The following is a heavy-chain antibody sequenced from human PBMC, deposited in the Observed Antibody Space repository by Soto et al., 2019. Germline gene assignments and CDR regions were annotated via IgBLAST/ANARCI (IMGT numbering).Heavy chain of an antibody. CDR2: ISYDGSNK. CDR1: GFTFSSYA. D-gene: IGHD6-13*01. Sequence: QPGGSLRLSCAASGFTFSSYAMHWVRQAPGKGLEWVAVISYDGSNKYYADSVKGRFTISRDNSKNTLYLQMNSLRAEDTAVYYCARSLIAAAGTFDYWGQGILVTVSS. V-gene: IGHV3-30-3*01. J-gene: IGHJ4*02. CDR3: ARSLIAAAGTFDY.